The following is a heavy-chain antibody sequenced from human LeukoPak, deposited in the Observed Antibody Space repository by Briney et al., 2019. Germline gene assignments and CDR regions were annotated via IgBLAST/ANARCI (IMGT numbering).Heavy chain of an antibody. V-gene: IGHV3-30*14. CDR1: GFTFSSYA. J-gene: IGHJ4*02. D-gene: IGHD3-22*01. CDR3: ARANDSSGYYFDY. CDR2: ISYDGSNK. Sequence: QPGGSLRLSCAASGFTFSSYAMHWVRQAPGKGLEWVAVISYDGSNKYYADSVKGRFTISRDNSKNTLYLQMNSLRAEDTAVYYCARANDSSGYYFDYWGQGTLVTVSS.